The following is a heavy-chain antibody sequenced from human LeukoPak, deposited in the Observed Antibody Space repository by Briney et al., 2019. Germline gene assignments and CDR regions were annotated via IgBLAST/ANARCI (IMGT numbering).Heavy chain of an antibody. CDR3: ATWNYATGGFDY. J-gene: IGHJ4*02. V-gene: IGHV4-59*01. CDR1: GGYISSYY. Sequence: PSETLSLTCTVSGGYISSYYWSWIRQPPGKGREWIGYIYYSGSTDYSPSLKSRVTISVDTSKNHFSLKLSSVTAADTAVYYCATWNYATGGFDYWGQGTLVTASS. CDR2: IYYSGST. D-gene: IGHD1-7*01.